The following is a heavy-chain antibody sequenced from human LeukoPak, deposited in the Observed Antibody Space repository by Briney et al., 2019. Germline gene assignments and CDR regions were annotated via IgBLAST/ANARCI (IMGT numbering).Heavy chain of an antibody. CDR2: VYYSGST. J-gene: IGHJ5*02. V-gene: IGHV4-59*01. Sequence: PSETLSLTCTVSGGSISSYYWSWIRQPPGKGLEWIGYVYYSGSTNYNPSLKSRVTISVDTSKNQFSLRLSSVTAADTAVYYCARFGDHNWFDPWGQGTLVTVSS. CDR3: ARFGDHNWFDP. D-gene: IGHD3-10*01. CDR1: GGSISSYY.